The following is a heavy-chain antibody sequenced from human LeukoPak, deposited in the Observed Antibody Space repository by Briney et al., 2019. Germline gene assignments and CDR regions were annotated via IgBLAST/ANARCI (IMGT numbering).Heavy chain of an antibody. D-gene: IGHD6-13*01. V-gene: IGHV3-23*01. CDR1: GFTFNSYP. CDR2: ISGSGDST. CDR3: ARGGGYSLY. Sequence: GGSLRLSCAASGFTFNSYPLSWVRQAPGKGLEGVSGISGSGDSTYYADSVKGRFTISRDNSKNTLYLQMNSLRAEDTAVYYCARGGGYSLYWGQGTLVTVSS. J-gene: IGHJ4*02.